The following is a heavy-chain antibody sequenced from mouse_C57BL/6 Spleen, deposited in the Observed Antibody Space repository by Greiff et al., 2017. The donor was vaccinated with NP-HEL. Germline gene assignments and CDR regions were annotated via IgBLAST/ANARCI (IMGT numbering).Heavy chain of an antibody. Sequence: DVQLQESGPELVKPGASVKMSCKASGYTFTDYNMHWVKQSHGKSLEWIGYINPNNGGTSYNQKFKGKATLTVNKSSSPAYMELRSLTSEDSAVYYCARGYYAMDYWGQGTSVTVSS. J-gene: IGHJ4*01. V-gene: IGHV1-22*01. CDR2: INPNNGGT. CDR3: ARGYYAMDY. CDR1: GYTFTDYN.